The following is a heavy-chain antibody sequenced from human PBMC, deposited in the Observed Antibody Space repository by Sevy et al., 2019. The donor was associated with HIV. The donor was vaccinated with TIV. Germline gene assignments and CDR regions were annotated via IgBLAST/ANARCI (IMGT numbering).Heavy chain of an antibody. V-gene: IGHV3-49*03. J-gene: IGHJ3*02. Sequence: GGSLRLSCTASGFTFGDYAMSWFRQAPGKGLEWVGFIRSKAYGGTTEYAASVKGRFTISRDDSKSIAYLQMNSLKTEDPAVYYSTRVTFYSSSWYLYSDDAFDIWGQGTMVTVSS. CDR1: GFTFGDYA. D-gene: IGHD6-13*01. CDR3: TRVTFYSSSWYLYSDDAFDI. CDR2: IRSKAYGGTT.